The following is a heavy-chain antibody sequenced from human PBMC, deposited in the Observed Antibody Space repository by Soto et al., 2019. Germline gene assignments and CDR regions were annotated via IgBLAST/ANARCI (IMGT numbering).Heavy chain of an antibody. CDR2: FDPEDGET. CDR1: GYTLTELS. CDR3: ATRSYSSSWYYFDY. Sequence: ASVKVSCKVSGYTLTELSMHWVRQAPGKGLEWMGGFDPEDGETIYAQKFQGRVTMTEDTSTDTAYMELSSLRSEDTAVYYCATRSYSSSWYYFDYWGQGTLVTVSS. V-gene: IGHV1-24*01. J-gene: IGHJ4*02. D-gene: IGHD6-13*01.